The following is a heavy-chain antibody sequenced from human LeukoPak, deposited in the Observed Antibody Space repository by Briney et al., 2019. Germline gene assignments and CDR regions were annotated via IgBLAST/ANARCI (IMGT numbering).Heavy chain of an antibody. CDR3: ARGGGYYDSSGYYHRHWFDP. Sequence: PSQTRSLTCTVSGGSISSGGYYWSWIRQHPGKGLEWIGYIYYSGSTYYNPSLKSRVTISVDTSKNQFSLKLSSVTAADTAVYYCARGGGYYDSSGYYHRHWFDPWGQGTLVTVSS. V-gene: IGHV4-31*03. J-gene: IGHJ5*02. CDR2: IYYSGST. D-gene: IGHD3-22*01. CDR1: GGSISSGGYY.